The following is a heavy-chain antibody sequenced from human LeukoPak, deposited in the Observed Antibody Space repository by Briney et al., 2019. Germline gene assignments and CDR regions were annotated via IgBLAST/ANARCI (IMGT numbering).Heavy chain of an antibody. CDR1: GFIFRSHW. Sequence: PGGSLKLSCSDSGFIFRSHWRSWFRQAPGRGREGVANINQDGRQRYYVDSVKGRFTISRDNAKSSFYLQMDSLRADDTAVYYCARGRFIPDTTTYYFDYWGQGTLVTVSS. CDR3: ARGRFIPDTTTYYFDY. D-gene: IGHD3-16*01. CDR2: INQDGRQR. J-gene: IGHJ4*02. V-gene: IGHV3-7*03.